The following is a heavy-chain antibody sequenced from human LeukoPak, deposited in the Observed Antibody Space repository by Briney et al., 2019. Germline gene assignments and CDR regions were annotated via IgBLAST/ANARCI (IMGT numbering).Heavy chain of an antibody. CDR1: GYTFTSYD. CDR2: MNPNSGNT. V-gene: IGHV1-8*01. J-gene: IGHJ4*02. CDR3: ARGSTDSSGYYANFDY. D-gene: IGHD3-22*01. Sequence: ASVKVSCKASGYTFTSYDINWVRQATGQGLEWMGWMNPNSGNTGYAQKFQGRVTMTRNTSISTAYMELSSLRSEDTAVYYCARGSTDSSGYYANFDYWGQGTLVTVSS.